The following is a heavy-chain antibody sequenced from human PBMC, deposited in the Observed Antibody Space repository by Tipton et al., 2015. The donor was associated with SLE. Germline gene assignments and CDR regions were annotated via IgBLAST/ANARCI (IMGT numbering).Heavy chain of an antibody. CDR3: ARTKSSGAVGWYFDL. Sequence: TLSLTCTVSGDSVRGSYWSWIRQPPGMGLEWIGFVYYGGSTNMGTTNYNPSLESRVTISVDTSKNQFSLRLSSVTAADTAVYYCARTKSSGAVGWYFDLWGRGTLVTVSS. D-gene: IGHD2-15*01. J-gene: IGHJ2*01. CDR1: GDSVRGSY. CDR2: VYYGGST. V-gene: IGHV4-59*02.